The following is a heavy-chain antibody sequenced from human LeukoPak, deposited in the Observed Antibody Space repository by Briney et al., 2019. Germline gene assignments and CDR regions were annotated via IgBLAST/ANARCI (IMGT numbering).Heavy chain of an antibody. CDR2: ISYDGSNE. V-gene: IGHV3-30*18. CDR3: AKDGLYGSSWYFLGS. CDR1: GFTFSSYG. D-gene: IGHD6-13*01. J-gene: IGHJ1*01. Sequence: PGRSLRLSCAASGFTFSSYGMHWVRQAPGKGLEWVAAISYDGSNEYYVDSVKGRFTISRDNSKNTLFLQINSLRVEDTAVYHCAKDGLYGSSWYFLGSWGQGTLVTVSS.